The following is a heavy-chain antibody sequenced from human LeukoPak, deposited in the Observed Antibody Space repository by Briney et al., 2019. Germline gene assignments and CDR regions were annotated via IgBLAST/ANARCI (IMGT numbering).Heavy chain of an antibody. J-gene: IGHJ5*02. CDR1: GFSFSAYS. Sequence: GGSLRLSCAASGFSFSAYSMNWVRQAPGKGLEWLSYISPTNTPSYADSVEGRFIISRDNAKNSVYLQMNSLRAEDTAVYYCATFHEPWGQEPLVTVS. CDR3: ATFHEP. CDR2: ISPTNTP. V-gene: IGHV3-48*01. D-gene: IGHD2/OR15-2a*01.